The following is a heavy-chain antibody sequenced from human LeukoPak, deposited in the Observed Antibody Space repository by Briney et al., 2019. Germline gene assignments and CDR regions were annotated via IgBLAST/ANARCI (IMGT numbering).Heavy chain of an antibody. Sequence: SETLSLTCTVSGGSISSYYWSWIRQPPGKGLEWIGYIYYSGSTNYNPSLKSRVTISVDTSKNQFSLKLSSVTAADTAVYYCARSPLDRYTYYYYGMDVWGQGTTVTVSS. CDR3: ARSPLDRYTYYYYGMDV. D-gene: IGHD5-18*01. CDR2: IYYSGST. J-gene: IGHJ6*02. CDR1: GGSISSYY. V-gene: IGHV4-59*01.